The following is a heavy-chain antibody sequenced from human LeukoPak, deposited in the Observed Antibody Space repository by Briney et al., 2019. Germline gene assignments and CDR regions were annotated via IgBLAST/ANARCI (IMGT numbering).Heavy chain of an antibody. D-gene: IGHD3-16*02. J-gene: IGHJ4*02. CDR2: INHSGRT. CDR3: ARKGNMITFGGVIAAVYYFDY. CDR1: GGSFSGYY. Sequence: PSETLSLTCAVYGGSFSGYYWSWIRQPQGKGLEWIGEINHSGRTNSNPSLKSRVTISVDTSNDQFSLKLSSVAAADTAVYYCARKGNMITFGGVIAAVYYFDYWGQGTLVTVSS. V-gene: IGHV4-34*01.